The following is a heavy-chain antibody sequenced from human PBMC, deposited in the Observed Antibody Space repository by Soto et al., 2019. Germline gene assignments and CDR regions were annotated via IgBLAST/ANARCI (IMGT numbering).Heavy chain of an antibody. CDR1: GFTFSSYW. Sequence: WGSLRLSCAASGFTFSSYWMSWVRQAPGKGLEWVANIKQDGSEKYYVDSVKGRFTISRDNAKNSLYLQMNSLRAEDTAVYYCARVMITFGGVIDEFDYWGQGTLVTVSS. CDR2: IKQDGSEK. D-gene: IGHD3-16*02. V-gene: IGHV3-7*01. CDR3: ARVMITFGGVIDEFDY. J-gene: IGHJ4*02.